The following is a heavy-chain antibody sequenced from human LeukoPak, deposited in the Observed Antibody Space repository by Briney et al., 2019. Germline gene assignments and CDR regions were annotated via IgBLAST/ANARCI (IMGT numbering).Heavy chain of an antibody. CDR3: ARDFYGLGSYHV. J-gene: IGHJ3*01. CDR2: IIPIFGTA. D-gene: IGHD3-10*01. V-gene: IGHV1-69*01. Sequence: SVKVSCKASGGTFSSYAISWVRQAPGQGLEWMGGIIPIFGTANYAQKFQGRVTITADESTSTAYMELSSLRSEDTAVYYCARDFYGLGSYHVWGQGTMVTVSS. CDR1: GGTFSSYA.